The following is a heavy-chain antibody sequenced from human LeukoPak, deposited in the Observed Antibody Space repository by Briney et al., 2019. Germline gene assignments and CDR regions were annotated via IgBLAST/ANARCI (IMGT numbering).Heavy chain of an antibody. D-gene: IGHD3-10*01. V-gene: IGHV3-21*01. Sequence: PGGSLRLSCAASGFTFSTSHTNWVRQAPGKGLEWVSSISSTGSYIYFADSVKGRFTFSRDNAKNSLYLQMNSLRVEDTAVYYCARDRGSGHASDYWGQGTLVTVSS. CDR3: ARDRGSGHASDY. CDR1: GFTFSTSH. CDR2: ISSTGSYI. J-gene: IGHJ4*02.